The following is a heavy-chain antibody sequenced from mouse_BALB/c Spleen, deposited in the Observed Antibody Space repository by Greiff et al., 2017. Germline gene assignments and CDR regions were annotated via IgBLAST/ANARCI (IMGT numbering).Heavy chain of an antibody. V-gene: IGHV1-87*01. D-gene: IGHD1-1*01. CDR2: IYPGDGDT. CDR1: GYTFTSYW. Sequence: QVHVKQSGAELARPGASVKLSCKASGYTFTSYWMQWVKQRPGQGLEWIGAIYPGDGDTRYTQKFKGKATLTADKSSSTAYMQLSSLASEDSAVYYCARGGTVVATPNWYFDVWGAGTTVTVSS. CDR3: ARGGTVVATPNWYFDV. J-gene: IGHJ1*01.